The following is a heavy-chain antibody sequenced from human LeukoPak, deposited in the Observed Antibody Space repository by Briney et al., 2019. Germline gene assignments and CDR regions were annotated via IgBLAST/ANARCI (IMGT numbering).Heavy chain of an antibody. CDR2: MRGGGGHT. CDR3: AKSVVSLAGYEYYQFRVGG. J-gene: IGHJ6*02. D-gene: IGHD2-2*01. V-gene: IGHV3-33*06. CDR1: GFTFSSYA. Sequence: GRSLRLSCAAAGFTFSSYAMRWVRQAPGKGLECVATMRGGGGHTYYADSVKGRFTISRDNSKNSLYLQMNSLRAEDTAVYYCAKSVVSLAGYEYYQFRVGGWGQGTTVTVSS.